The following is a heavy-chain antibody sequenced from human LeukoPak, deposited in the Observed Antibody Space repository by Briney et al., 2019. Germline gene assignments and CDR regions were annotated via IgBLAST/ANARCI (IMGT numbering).Heavy chain of an antibody. J-gene: IGHJ4*02. CDR1: GYTFTGYY. Sequence: ASVKVSCKASGYTFTGYYMHWVRQAPGQGLEWMGWINPNSGGTNYAQKFQGRVTMTRDTSISTAYMELSRLKSDHTAVYYCATSYDSSVEGDGYWGQGTLVTVSS. D-gene: IGHD3-22*01. CDR3: ATSYDSSVEGDGY. CDR2: INPNSGGT. V-gene: IGHV1-2*02.